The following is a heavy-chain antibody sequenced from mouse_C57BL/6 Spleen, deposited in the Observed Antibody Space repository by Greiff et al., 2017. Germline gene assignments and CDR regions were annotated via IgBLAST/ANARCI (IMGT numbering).Heavy chain of an antibody. CDR3: TTLREYDGFAY. CDR1: GFNIKDDY. J-gene: IGHJ3*01. D-gene: IGHD2-14*01. V-gene: IGHV14-4*01. Sequence: VQLKESGAELVRPGASVKLSCTASGFNIKDDYMHWVKQRPEQGLEWIGWIDPENGDTEYASKFQGKATITADTSSNTAYLQLSSLTSEDTAVYYCTTLREYDGFAYWGQGTLVTVSA. CDR2: IDPENGDT.